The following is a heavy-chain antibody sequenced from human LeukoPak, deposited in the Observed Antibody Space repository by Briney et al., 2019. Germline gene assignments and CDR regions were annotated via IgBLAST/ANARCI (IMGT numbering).Heavy chain of an antibody. CDR1: GGSISSHY. CDR3: GRSTPGYCSGGSCYGFGYFDY. J-gene: IGHJ4*02. V-gene: IGHV4-59*11. D-gene: IGHD2-15*01. CDR2: IYYSGST. Sequence: PSETLSLTCTVPGGSISSHYWSWIRQPPGKGLEWIGCIYYSGSTNYNPSLKSRVTISVDTSKNQFSLKLNSVTAADTAVYYCGRSTPGYCSGGSCYGFGYFDYWGQGTLVTVSS.